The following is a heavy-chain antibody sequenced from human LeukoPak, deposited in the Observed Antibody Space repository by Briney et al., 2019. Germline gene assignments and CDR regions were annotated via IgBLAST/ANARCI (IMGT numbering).Heavy chain of an antibody. CDR3: ARNYPAGNYGNFDY. CDR1: GGSFSGYL. Sequence: SETLSLTCTVSGGSFSGYLWTWIRQPPGKGLEWIGFIPYSGSTSYNPSLESRVTISLDMSRNQFSLKLTSMTAADTAVYYCARNYPAGNYGNFDYWGQGTLVTVSP. CDR2: IPYSGST. J-gene: IGHJ4*02. D-gene: IGHD3-10*01. V-gene: IGHV4-59*01.